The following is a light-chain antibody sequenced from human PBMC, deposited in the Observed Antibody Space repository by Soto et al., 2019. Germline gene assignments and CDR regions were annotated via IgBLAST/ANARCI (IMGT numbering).Light chain of an antibody. CDR1: QSISSY. J-gene: IGKJ2*01. CDR3: QQRSNCPQT. Sequence: EIVLTQSPATLSLSPGERATLSCRASQSISSYLAWYQQKAGQAPRLLIYDASNRATGIPARFSGSGSGTDFTLTISSLEPEDFAVYYCQQRSNCPQTFGQGTKLEIK. CDR2: DAS. V-gene: IGKV3-11*01.